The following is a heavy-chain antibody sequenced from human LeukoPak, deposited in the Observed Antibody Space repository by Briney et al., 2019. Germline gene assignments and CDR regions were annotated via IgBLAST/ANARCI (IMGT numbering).Heavy chain of an antibody. Sequence: SETLSLTCAVSGGSISSGGYSWSWIRQPPGKGLEWIGYIYHSGSTYYNPSLKSRVTISVDTSKNQFSLKLSSVTAADTAVYYCARDLGYSYGYGYYGMDVWGQGTTVTVSS. D-gene: IGHD5-18*01. J-gene: IGHJ6*02. V-gene: IGHV4-30-2*01. CDR3: ARDLGYSYGYGYYGMDV. CDR1: GGSISSGGYS. CDR2: IYHSGST.